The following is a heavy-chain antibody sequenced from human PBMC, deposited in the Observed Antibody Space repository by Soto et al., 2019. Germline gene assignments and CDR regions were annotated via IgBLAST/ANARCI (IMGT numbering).Heavy chain of an antibody. CDR1: GDSVGNGPYY. CDR3: ARVGSSCHSGGCYYYYGLGV. J-gene: IGHJ6*02. CDR2: IYYSGST. V-gene: IGHV4-61*01. D-gene: IGHD1-26*01. Sequence: QVRVQESGPGLVKPSETLSLSCLVSGDSVGNGPYYWSWIRQSPGERLEWIAYIYYSGSTNVNPSLESRVNISIDMSKNQFFLELRSVTAADAAVYFCARVGSSCHSGGCYYYYGLGVWGQGTTVAISS.